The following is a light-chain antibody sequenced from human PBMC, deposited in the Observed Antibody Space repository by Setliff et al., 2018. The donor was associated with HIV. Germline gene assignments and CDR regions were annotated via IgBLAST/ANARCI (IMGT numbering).Light chain of an antibody. CDR3: CSYTSSLTYV. CDR2: DVT. Sequence: QSALTQPASVSGSPGQSITLSCTGTSSDVGSYNFVSWYQQHPGRAPKLMIYDVTKRPSRVSDRFSGSKSGNTASLTISGLQTEDEADYYCCSYTSSLTYVFGTGTKVNVL. J-gene: IGLJ1*01. V-gene: IGLV2-14*03. CDR1: SSDVGSYNF.